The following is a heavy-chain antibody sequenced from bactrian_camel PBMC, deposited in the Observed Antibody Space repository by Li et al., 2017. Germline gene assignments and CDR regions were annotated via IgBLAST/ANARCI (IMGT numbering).Heavy chain of an antibody. CDR2: ISSSSGLL. CDR1: GYTWNRYC. J-gene: IGHJ6*01. Sequence: HVQLVESGGGSVQAGGSLNLSCTASGYTWNRYCMAWYRQVPGKEREGVASISSSSGLLTYADSVKGRFTISRDNAKSTVYLQMSDLKPEDTAVYYCATYETAIQAVGWRTGYNLRVRDNDGNCWVTASDFDSLGQGTQVTVS. CDR3: ATYETAIQAVGWRTGYNLRVRDNDGNCWVTASDFDS. D-gene: IGHD1*01. V-gene: IGHV3S63*01.